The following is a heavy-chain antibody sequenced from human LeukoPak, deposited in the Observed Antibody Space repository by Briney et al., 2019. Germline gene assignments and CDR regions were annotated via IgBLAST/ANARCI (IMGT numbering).Heavy chain of an antibody. D-gene: IGHD6-13*01. CDR2: ISWNSGSI. J-gene: IGHJ4*02. CDR1: GFTFDDYA. V-gene: IGHV3-9*01. CDR3: AKDIIGSSSWSRAFDY. Sequence: GGSLRLSCAASGFTFDDYAMHWVRQAPGKGLEWVSGISWNSGSIGYADSVKGRFTISRDDAKNSLYLQMNSLRAEDTALYYCAKDIIGSSSWSRAFDYWDQGTLVTVSS.